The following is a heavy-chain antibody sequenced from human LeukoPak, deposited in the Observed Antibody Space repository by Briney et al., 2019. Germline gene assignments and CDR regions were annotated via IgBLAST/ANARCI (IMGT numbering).Heavy chain of an antibody. J-gene: IGHJ5*02. V-gene: IGHV4-39*01. CDR1: GASISNSFYY. Sequence: SETLSLTCTVSGASISNSFYYWGWIRQPPGTGLEWIGHIRYSGSTYHNPSLKSRVTISVDTSKNQVSLQLSSVTAADTAVYYYARRMYSLPGGIDPWGQGTLVTVSS. D-gene: IGHD6-13*01. CDR2: IRYSGST. CDR3: ARRMYSLPGGIDP.